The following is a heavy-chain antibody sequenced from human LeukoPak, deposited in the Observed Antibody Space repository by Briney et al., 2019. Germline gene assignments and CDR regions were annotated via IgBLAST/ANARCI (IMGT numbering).Heavy chain of an antibody. CDR3: ARVAPGYHYYYYMDV. CDR1: GYSISSGYY. Sequence: SETLSLTCTVSGYSISSGYYWGWIRQPPGKGLEWIGSIYHSGSTNYNPSLKSRVTISVDTSKNQFSLKLSSVTAADTAVYYCARVAPGYHYYYYMDVWGKGTTVTVSS. J-gene: IGHJ6*03. CDR2: IYHSGST. V-gene: IGHV4-38-2*02. D-gene: IGHD2-15*01.